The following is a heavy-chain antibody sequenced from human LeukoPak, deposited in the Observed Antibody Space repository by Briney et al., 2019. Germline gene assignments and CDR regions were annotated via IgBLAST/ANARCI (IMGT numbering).Heavy chain of an antibody. CDR1: GFTFSSYW. D-gene: IGHD6-6*01. CDR3: APRSSSSSVDY. CDR2: INSDGSST. J-gene: IGHJ4*02. Sequence: PGGSLRLSCAASGFTFSSYWMHWVRQAPGKGLVWVSRINSDGSSTSYADSVKGRFTISRDNAKNTLYLQMNSLRAGDTAVYYCAPRSSSSSVDYWGQGTLVTVSS. V-gene: IGHV3-74*01.